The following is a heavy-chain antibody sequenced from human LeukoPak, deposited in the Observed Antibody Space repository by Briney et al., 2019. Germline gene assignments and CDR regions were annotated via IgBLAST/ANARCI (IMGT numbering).Heavy chain of an antibody. Sequence: GASVKVSCKASGYTFTSYDINWVRQAPGQGLEWMGWISAYNVNTNYAQNLQGRVTMTTDTSTSTAYMGLRSLRSDDTAVYYCVRDIVVVPAAMGGYWGQGTLLTVSS. D-gene: IGHD2-2*01. CDR2: ISAYNVNT. V-gene: IGHV1-18*01. J-gene: IGHJ4*02. CDR1: GYTFTSYD. CDR3: VRDIVVVPAAMGGY.